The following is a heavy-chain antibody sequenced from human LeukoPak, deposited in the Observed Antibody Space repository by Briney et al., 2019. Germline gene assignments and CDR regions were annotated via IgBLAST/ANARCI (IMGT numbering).Heavy chain of an antibody. CDR3: ARDGNTDFWSGIDAFDI. CDR2: IYYSGST. CDR1: GGSISSSSYY. J-gene: IGHJ3*02. Sequence: SETLSLTCTVSGGSISSSSYYWGWIRQPPGKGLEWIGSIYYSGSTYYNPSLKSRLTMSIDTSKNQFSLRLSSVTAADTAVYYCARDGNTDFWSGIDAFDIWGQGTMVTVSS. D-gene: IGHD3-3*01. V-gene: IGHV4-39*07.